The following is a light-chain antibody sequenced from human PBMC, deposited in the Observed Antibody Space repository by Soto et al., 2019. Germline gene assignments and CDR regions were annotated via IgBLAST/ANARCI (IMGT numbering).Light chain of an antibody. J-gene: IGKJ2*01. CDR2: EAS. Sequence: DIQMTQSPSTLSASVGDRVTITCRASQSIDIWLAWYQQKPGKAPKLLIYEASTLENGVPSRFSGSGSGTEFTVTISSLQPDDFATYYCQQYDHHFGQGTKLEIK. CDR1: QSIDIW. CDR3: QQYDHH. V-gene: IGKV1-5*01.